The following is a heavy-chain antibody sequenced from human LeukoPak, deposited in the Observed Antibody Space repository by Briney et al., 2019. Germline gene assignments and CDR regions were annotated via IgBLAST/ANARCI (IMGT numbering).Heavy chain of an antibody. V-gene: IGHV1-2*02. CDR2: INPNSGGT. D-gene: IGHD6-19*01. CDR3: ARVAIAVAGIDY. CDR1: GYTFTGYY. Sequence: ASVKVSCKASGYTFTGYYMHWVRQAPGQGXXWMGWINPNSGGTNYAQKFQGRVTMTRDTSISTAYMELSRLRSDDTAVYYCARVAIAVAGIDYWGQGTLVTVSS. J-gene: IGHJ4*02.